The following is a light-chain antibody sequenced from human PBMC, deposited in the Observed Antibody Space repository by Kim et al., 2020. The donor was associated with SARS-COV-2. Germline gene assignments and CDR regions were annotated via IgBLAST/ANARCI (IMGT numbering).Light chain of an antibody. CDR2: EVS. CDR3: SSYAGSNTYVV. J-gene: IGLJ2*01. Sequence: QSALTQPPSASGSPGQSVTISCTGTSSDIGGYNYVSWYQQNPGKAPKLMIYEVSKRPSGVPDRFSGSKSGNTASLTVSGLQAEDEADYYCSSYAGSNTYVVFGGGTQLTVL. CDR1: SSDIGGYNY. V-gene: IGLV2-8*01.